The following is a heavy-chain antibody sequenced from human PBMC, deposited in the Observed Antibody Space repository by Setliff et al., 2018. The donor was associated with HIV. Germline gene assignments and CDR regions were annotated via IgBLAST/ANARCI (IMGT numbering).Heavy chain of an antibody. V-gene: IGHV1-24*01. J-gene: IGHJ3*02. D-gene: IGHD3-22*01. CDR3: ATGSEVVIIHEAFDM. CDR2: FHREEGEA. CDR1: GHTLTKLS. Sequence: GASVKVSCKVSGHTLTKLSMHWVRQAPGKGLEWMGAFHREEGEAFYPQNFQGRLTMTEDTSTDTAYMELSSLRFEDTAVYFCATGSEVVIIHEAFDMWGQGTMVTVSS.